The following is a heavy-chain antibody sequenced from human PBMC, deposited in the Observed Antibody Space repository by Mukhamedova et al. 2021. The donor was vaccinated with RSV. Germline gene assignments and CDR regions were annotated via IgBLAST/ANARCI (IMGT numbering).Heavy chain of an antibody. J-gene: IGHJ4*02. D-gene: IGHD5-18*01. Sequence: GGTTEYAASVKGRFTISRDDSKSIAYLQMNSLKTEDTAVYYCTREERYSYGLFDYWGQGTLATVSS. CDR2: GGTT. V-gene: IGHV3-49*02. CDR3: TREERYSYGLFDY.